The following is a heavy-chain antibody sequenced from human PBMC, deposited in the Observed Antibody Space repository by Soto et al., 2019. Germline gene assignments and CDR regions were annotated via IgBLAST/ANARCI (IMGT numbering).Heavy chain of an antibody. CDR2: IWYDGSNR. D-gene: IGHD4-4*01. Sequence: VGSLRLSCASSVFIFSSYGMHWVRQSPGKGLEWVAVIWYDGSNRHYADSVKGRFTISRDNSKNMVYLQMNSLRVDDTAVYYCAGDRSTVRDYCDFGGQGALVRVSS. V-gene: IGHV3-33*01. CDR1: VFIFSSYG. CDR3: AGDRSTVRDYCDF. J-gene: IGHJ4*02.